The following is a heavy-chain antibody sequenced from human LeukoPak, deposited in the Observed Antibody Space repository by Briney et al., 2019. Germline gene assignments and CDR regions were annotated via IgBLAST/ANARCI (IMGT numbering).Heavy chain of an antibody. V-gene: IGHV3-48*01. CDR1: GFTFSSYS. Sequence: GGSLRLSCAASGFTFSSYSMNWVRQAPGKGLEWVSYISSSSSTIYYADSLKGRFTISRDNAKNSLYLQMNSLRAEDTAVYYCARDSGYYYDRSNWFEPWGQGTLVTVSS. CDR2: ISSSSSTI. CDR3: ARDSGYYYDRSNWFEP. D-gene: IGHD3-22*01. J-gene: IGHJ5*02.